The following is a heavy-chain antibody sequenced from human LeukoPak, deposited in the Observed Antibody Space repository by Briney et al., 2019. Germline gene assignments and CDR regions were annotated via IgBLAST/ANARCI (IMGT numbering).Heavy chain of an antibody. J-gene: IGHJ5*02. Sequence: PGGSLRLSCAASGFTFSDYYMGWVRQAPGKGLEWVSAISGSGGSTYYADSVKGRFTISRDNSKNTLYLQMNSLRAEDTAVYYCAKQNVVVVAATSVPQFDPWGQGTLVTVSS. V-gene: IGHV3-23*01. CDR1: GFTFSDYY. CDR3: AKQNVVVVAATSVPQFDP. D-gene: IGHD2-15*01. CDR2: ISGSGGST.